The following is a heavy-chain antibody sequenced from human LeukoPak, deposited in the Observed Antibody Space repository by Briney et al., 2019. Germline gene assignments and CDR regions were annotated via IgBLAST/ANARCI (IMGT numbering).Heavy chain of an antibody. CDR2: IGYDESNK. Sequence: PGGSLSLSCAACGFILSNYAMLWVRRAPGKGREGVTFIGYDESNKYYAESVQGRFTISRDKSTNTAYLQMSSLRAEDTAVYYCAKAIHSSSSGVVDYWGQGTLVTVPS. J-gene: IGHJ4*02. D-gene: IGHD6-6*01. CDR1: GFILSNYA. V-gene: IGHV3-30*02. CDR3: AKAIHSSSSGVVDY.